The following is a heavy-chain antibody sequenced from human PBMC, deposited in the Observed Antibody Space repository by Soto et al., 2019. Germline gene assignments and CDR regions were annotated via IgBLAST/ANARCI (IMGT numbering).Heavy chain of an antibody. CDR2: IIPIFGTA. V-gene: IGHV1-69*13. J-gene: IGHJ4*02. CDR3: ARENYDILTGSY. D-gene: IGHD3-9*01. CDR1: GGTFSSYA. Sequence: EASVKVSCKASGGTFSSYAISWVRQAPGQGLEWMGGIIPIFGTANYAQKFQGRVTITADESTSTAYMELSSLRSEDTAVYYCARENYDILTGSYWGQGTLVTVSS.